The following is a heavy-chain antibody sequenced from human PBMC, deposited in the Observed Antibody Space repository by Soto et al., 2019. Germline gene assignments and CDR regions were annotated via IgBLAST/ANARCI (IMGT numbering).Heavy chain of an antibody. J-gene: IGHJ6*02. CDR2: ISAYNGNT. CDR3: AITKREVIAAAVTDRYGMDV. CDR1: GYTFISYG. Sequence: QVQLVQSGAEVKKPGASVKVSCKASGYTFISYGISWVRQAPGQGLEWMGWISAYNGNTNYAQKFQGRVTISTDTTTSTAYMELRSLRSNDTAVYYWAITKREVIAAAVTDRYGMDVWGQGTTVTVSS. V-gene: IGHV1-18*01. D-gene: IGHD6-13*01.